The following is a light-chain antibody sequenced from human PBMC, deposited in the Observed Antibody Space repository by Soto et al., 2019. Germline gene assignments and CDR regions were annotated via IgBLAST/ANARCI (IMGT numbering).Light chain of an antibody. CDR2: AAS. CDR1: QSVTNNN. Sequence: EIVLTQSPGTLSLSPGERVTLSCRASQSVTNNNLSWFQQKPGQAPRLLIHAASTRAVGIPVRFSGGGSGRDFTLAISRLAPEEFAVDYCHQYGNGAYTFGQGTKVEMK. J-gene: IGKJ2*01. CDR3: HQYGNGAYT. V-gene: IGKV3-20*01.